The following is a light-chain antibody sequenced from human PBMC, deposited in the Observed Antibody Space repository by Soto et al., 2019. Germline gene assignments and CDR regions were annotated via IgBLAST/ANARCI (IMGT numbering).Light chain of an antibody. CDR1: QSVSRN. J-gene: IGKJ4*01. CDR2: VAS. CDR3: QQYNVWPLT. Sequence: EIVMTQSPATLSVSPGERATLSCRASQSVSRNLAWYQQKPSQTPKLLSYVASTRATGIPARFSGSGSGTEFNLTISSLQSEDFAVYYCQQYNVWPLTFGGGTKVEFK. V-gene: IGKV3-15*01.